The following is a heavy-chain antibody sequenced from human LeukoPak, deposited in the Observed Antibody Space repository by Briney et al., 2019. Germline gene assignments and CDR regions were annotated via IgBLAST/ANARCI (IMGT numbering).Heavy chain of an antibody. CDR1: GGTFSSYA. V-gene: IGHV1-69*06. CDR3: ARSMVRGGYLDAFDI. J-gene: IGHJ3*02. D-gene: IGHD3-10*01. CDR2: IIPIFGTA. Sequence: GASVKVSCKASGGTFSSYAISWVRQAPGQGLEWMGGIIPIFGTANYAQKFQGRVTITADKSASTAYMELSSLRSEDTAVYYCARSMVRGGYLDAFDIWGQGTMVTVSS.